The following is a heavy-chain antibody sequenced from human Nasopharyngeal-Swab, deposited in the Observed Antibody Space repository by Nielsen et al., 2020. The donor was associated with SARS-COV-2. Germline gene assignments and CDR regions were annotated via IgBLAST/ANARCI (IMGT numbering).Heavy chain of an antibody. Sequence: GESLKISCAASGFTFSNYNMNWVRQAPGKGLEWVSSISSSSTYIYYADSVKGRFTISRDSAKSSLYLQMNSLRAEDTAVYYCARDGLDYDFWSAYFMDVWGQGTTVTVSS. V-gene: IGHV3-21*06. D-gene: IGHD3-3*01. CDR2: ISSSSTYI. J-gene: IGHJ6*02. CDR3: ARDGLDYDFWSAYFMDV. CDR1: GFTFSNYN.